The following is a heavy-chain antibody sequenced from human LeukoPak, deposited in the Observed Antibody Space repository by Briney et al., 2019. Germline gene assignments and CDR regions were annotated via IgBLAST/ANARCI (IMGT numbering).Heavy chain of an antibody. CDR1: GFRFSDFT. D-gene: IGHD3-10*01. CDR2: ISGSGGST. CDR3: AKDLKTYYYGSGSDNAFDI. Sequence: GGSLRLSCAASGFRFSDFTTTWVRQAPGKGPEWVSAISGSGGSTYYADSVKGRFTISRDNSKNTLYLQINSLRAEDTAVYYCAKDLKTYYYGSGSDNAFDIWGQGTMVTVSS. J-gene: IGHJ3*02. V-gene: IGHV3-23*01.